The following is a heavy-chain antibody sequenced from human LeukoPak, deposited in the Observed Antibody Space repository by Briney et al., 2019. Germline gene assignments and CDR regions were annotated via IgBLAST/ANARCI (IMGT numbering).Heavy chain of an antibody. CDR2: INHSGST. D-gene: IGHD6-13*01. V-gene: IGHV4-34*01. Sequence: SETLSLTCAVYGGSISGYYWSWIRQPPGKGLEWIGVINHSGSTNYNPSLKSRVTISVDTSKNQFSLKLRSVTAADTAVYYCARGKGSSSYSRLTWFDPWGQGTLVTVSS. J-gene: IGHJ5*02. CDR3: ARGKGSSSYSRLTWFDP. CDR1: GGSISGYY.